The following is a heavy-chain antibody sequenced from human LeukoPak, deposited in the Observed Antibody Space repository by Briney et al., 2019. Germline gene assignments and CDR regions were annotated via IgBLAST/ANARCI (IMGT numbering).Heavy chain of an antibody. CDR3: ARQNYGDYYGGFDY. CDR2: IYYSGST. Sequence: SETLSLTCTVSGGSISRYYWSWIRQPPGKGLEWIGYIYYSGSTNYNPSLKSRVTISVDTSKNQFSLKLSSVTAADTAVYYCARQNYGDYYGGFDYWGQGTLVTVSS. D-gene: IGHD4-17*01. J-gene: IGHJ4*02. CDR1: GGSISRYY. V-gene: IGHV4-59*08.